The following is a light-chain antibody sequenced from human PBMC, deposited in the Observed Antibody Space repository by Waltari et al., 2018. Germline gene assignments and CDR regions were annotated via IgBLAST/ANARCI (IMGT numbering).Light chain of an antibody. CDR2: AAS. Sequence: TDRASEDIRNDLGWYQQKPGKAPRLLIFAASTLQSGVPSRFSGSGSGTDFTLTISSLQPEDFATYFCLQDYIFPLTFGGGTTVEI. V-gene: IGKV1-6*01. CDR3: LQDYIFPLT. CDR1: EDIRND. J-gene: IGKJ4*01.